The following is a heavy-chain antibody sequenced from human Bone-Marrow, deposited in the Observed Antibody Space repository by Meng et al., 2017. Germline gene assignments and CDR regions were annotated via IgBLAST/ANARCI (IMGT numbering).Heavy chain of an antibody. CDR1: GGSISRSNW. J-gene: IGHJ4*02. V-gene: IGHV4-4*02. D-gene: IGHD6-13*01. CDR3: ARARSSSWSFDY. Sequence: QVQLQESGPGLVKPSGTLSLTCAVSGGSISRSNWWSWVRQPPGKGLEWIGESYHSGNTNYNPSLKSRVAMSVDKSKNQFSLRLSSVTAADTAVYYCARARSSSWSFDYWGQGTLVTVSS. CDR2: SYHSGNT.